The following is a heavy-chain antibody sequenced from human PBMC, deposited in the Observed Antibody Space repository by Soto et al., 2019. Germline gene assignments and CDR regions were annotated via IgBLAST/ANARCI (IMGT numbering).Heavy chain of an antibody. D-gene: IGHD2-2*01. J-gene: IGHJ5*02. CDR3: ARDQSTGDWFDA. V-gene: IGHV3-74*03. Sequence: EVQLVQSGGGLVQPGGSLRLSCGASGVAFSNYWMHWVRQVPGKGLVWVSRINGDGSDIKYADSVKGRFTISRDNAKNTVYLQMNSLRAEDTAVYYCARDQSTGDWFDAWGQGTLVTVSS. CDR2: INGDGSDI. CDR1: GVAFSNYW.